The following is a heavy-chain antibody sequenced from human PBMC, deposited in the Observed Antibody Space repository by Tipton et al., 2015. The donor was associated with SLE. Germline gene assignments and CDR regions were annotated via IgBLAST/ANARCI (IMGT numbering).Heavy chain of an antibody. J-gene: IGHJ3*02. CDR1: GGSISSHY. CDR3: ARHMGRGYSYGTDAFDI. D-gene: IGHD5-18*01. V-gene: IGHV4-59*11. CDR2: IYYSGST. Sequence: LRLSCTVSGGSISSHYWSWIRQPPGKGLEWIGYIYYSGSTNYNPSLKSRVTISVDTSKNQFSLKLSPVTAADTAVYYCARHMGRGYSYGTDAFDIWGQGTMVTVSS.